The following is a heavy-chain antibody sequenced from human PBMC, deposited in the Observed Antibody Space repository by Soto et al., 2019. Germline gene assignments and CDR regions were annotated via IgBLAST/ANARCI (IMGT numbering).Heavy chain of an antibody. V-gene: IGHV1-69*13. CDR2: IIPIFGTA. J-gene: IGHJ3*02. CDR1: GGAFSSYA. Sequence: ASVTVCCEASGGAFSSYAISWVRQAPGQGLEWMGGIIPIFGTANYAQKFQGRVTITADESTSTAYMELSSLRSEDTAVYYCARTGFGGSYHDDAFDIWGQGTMVTVSS. D-gene: IGHD1-26*01. CDR3: ARTGFGGSYHDDAFDI.